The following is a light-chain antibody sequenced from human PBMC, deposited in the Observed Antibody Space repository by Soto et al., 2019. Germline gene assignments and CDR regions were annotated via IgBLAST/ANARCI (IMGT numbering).Light chain of an antibody. CDR1: QSVSSSY. V-gene: IGKV3-20*01. Sequence: EIVLTQSPGTLSLSPGERATLSCRASQSVSSSYLAWYQQKPGQAPRLLIYGASSRATGIPDRFSGSGSGTDFTLTISRLEPEDFAVFYCQQFGSLFTFGPGTKVEIK. CDR3: QQFGSLFT. CDR2: GAS. J-gene: IGKJ3*01.